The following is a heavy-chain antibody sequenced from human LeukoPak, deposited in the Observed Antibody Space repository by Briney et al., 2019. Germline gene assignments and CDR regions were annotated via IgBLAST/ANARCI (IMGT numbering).Heavy chain of an antibody. CDR1: GGSISSYY. CDR2: IYIGGST. J-gene: IGHJ4*02. D-gene: IGHD1-26*01. Sequence: PSETLSLTCTVSGGSISSYYWSWIRQPAGKGLEWIGRIYIGGSTNYTPSLKSRVTMSVDSSNTQFSLKLSSVTAADTAVFYCARENTGSYREFDYWGQGTLVTVSS. CDR3: ARENTGSYREFDY. V-gene: IGHV4-4*07.